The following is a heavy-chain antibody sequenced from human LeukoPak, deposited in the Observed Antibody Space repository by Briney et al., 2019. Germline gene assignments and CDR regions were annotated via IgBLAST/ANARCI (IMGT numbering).Heavy chain of an antibody. CDR2: ISDIGNI. V-gene: IGHV4-59*08. D-gene: IGHD2/OR15-2a*01. CDR3: AGHHPRNTVDF. Sequence: ETLPLTCTVSGGSISSYYWSWIRQPPGKGLEWIAYISDIGNINYNPSPKSRLTITLDTSKNQFSFRLRTVTAADTAVYYCAGHHPRNTVDFWGQGTLVTVSS. CDR1: GGSISSYY. J-gene: IGHJ4*01.